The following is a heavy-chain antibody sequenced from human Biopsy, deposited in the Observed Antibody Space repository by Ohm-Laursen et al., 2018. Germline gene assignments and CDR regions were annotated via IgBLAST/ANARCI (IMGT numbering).Heavy chain of an antibody. D-gene: IGHD2-15*01. J-gene: IGHJ4*02. CDR3: GNEVHGRDY. Sequence: TLFLTCKVYGKTFSDYYWSWIRQPPGKGLEWIGQINQSGRTNYNPSLKSRVNISADKSNNQFSLKLTSVTSADTAVYFCGNEVHGRDYWGLGALVTVSS. V-gene: IGHV4-34*08. CDR2: INQSGRT. CDR1: GKTFSDYY.